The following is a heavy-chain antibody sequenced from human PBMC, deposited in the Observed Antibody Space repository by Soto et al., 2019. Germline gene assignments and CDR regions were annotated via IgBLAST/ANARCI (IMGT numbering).Heavy chain of an antibody. Sequence: EVQLLDSGGGLVQPGGSLRLSCAASGFTFSNYAMTWVRQGPGKGLEWVSGISGSGGRSYYADSVKGRFTISRDNSKSTLYLQTNSLRAEDTAVYYCAKAYFVWSSEQPYYFDYWGQGTLVTVSS. V-gene: IGHV3-23*01. D-gene: IGHD3-16*01. CDR2: ISGSGGRS. CDR1: GFTFSNYA. CDR3: AKAYFVWSSEQPYYFDY. J-gene: IGHJ4*02.